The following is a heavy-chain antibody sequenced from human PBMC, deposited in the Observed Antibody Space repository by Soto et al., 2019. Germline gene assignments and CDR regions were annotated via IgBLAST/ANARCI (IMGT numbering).Heavy chain of an antibody. Sequence: QVQLVQSGAEEKKPGASVKVSRKASGYTFTSYAMHLVRQAPGQRLEWMGWINAGNGNTKYSQKFQGRVTITRDTSASTAYMELSSLRSEDTAVYYCARSVVVVTTFDYCGQGTLVTVAS. CDR1: GYTFTSYA. CDR3: ARSVVVVTTFDY. J-gene: IGHJ4*02. CDR2: INAGNGNT. V-gene: IGHV1-3*05. D-gene: IGHD3-22*01.